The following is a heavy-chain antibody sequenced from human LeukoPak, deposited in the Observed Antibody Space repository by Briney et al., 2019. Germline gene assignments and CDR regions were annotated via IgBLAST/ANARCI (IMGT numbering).Heavy chain of an antibody. V-gene: IGHV4-4*02. CDR3: ARPGFQTTVVPNWYFDL. Sequence: SETLSLACAVSGGSISSSNWWSWVRQPPGKGLEWIGEIYHSGSTNYNPSLMSRVTTSVDKSKNQFSLKLSSVTAADTAVYYCARPGFQTTVVPNWYFDLWGRGTLVTVSS. CDR2: IYHSGST. D-gene: IGHD4-23*01. CDR1: GGSISSSNW. J-gene: IGHJ2*01.